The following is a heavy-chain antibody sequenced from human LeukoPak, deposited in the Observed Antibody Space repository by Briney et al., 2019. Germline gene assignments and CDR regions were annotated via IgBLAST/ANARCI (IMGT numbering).Heavy chain of an antibody. D-gene: IGHD2-15*01. J-gene: IGHJ5*02. CDR3: ARPVYCSGGSCYSWWFDP. V-gene: IGHV1-2*02. Sequence: ASVKVSCKASGYTFTGYYMHWVRQAPGQGLEWMGWINPNSGGTNYAQKFQGRVTMTRDTSISTAYMELSRLRSDDTAVYYCARPVYCSGGSCYSWWFDPWGQGTLVTVSS. CDR2: INPNSGGT. CDR1: GYTFTGYY.